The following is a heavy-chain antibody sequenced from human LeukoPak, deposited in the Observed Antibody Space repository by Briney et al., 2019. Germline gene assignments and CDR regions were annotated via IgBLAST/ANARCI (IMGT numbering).Heavy chain of an antibody. D-gene: IGHD4-17*01. CDR2: IYYSGST. J-gene: IGHJ3*02. CDR3: ARQRSIDYGDYGDAFDI. Sequence: SETLSLTCTVSGGSISSSSYYWGWIRQPPGKGLEWIGSIYYSGSTYYNPSLKSRVTISVDTSKNQFSLKLSSVTAADTAVYYCARQRSIDYGDYGDAFDIWGQGTMVTVSS. CDR1: GGSISSSSYY. V-gene: IGHV4-39*01.